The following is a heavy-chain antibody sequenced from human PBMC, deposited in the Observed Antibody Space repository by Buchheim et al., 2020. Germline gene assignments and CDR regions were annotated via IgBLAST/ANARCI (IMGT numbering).Heavy chain of an antibody. J-gene: IGHJ4*02. D-gene: IGHD6-19*01. CDR2: ISYDGSNK. CDR1: GFTFSSYG. V-gene: IGHV3-30*18. CDR3: AKGGGGWYFDY. Sequence: QVQLVESGGGVVQPGRSLRLSCAASGFTFSSYGMHWVRQAPGKGLEWVAVISYDGSNKYYADSVKGRFTISRDNSKNTLYLQMNSLRGEDTAVYYCAKGGGGWYFDYWGQGTL.